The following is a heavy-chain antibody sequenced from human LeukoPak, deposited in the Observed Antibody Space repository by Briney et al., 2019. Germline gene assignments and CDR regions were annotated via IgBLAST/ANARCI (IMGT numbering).Heavy chain of an antibody. Sequence: ASVKVSCKASGYTFTGYYLHWVRQAPARGVEWMGWINHNSGGTNFAQKFQGRVTMTRDTSISTAYMELSRLRSDDTAVYYCARENRGGSSISSHIYFFDYWAQGTRVSVSS. V-gene: IGHV1-2*02. CDR2: INHNSGGT. CDR3: ARENRGGSSISSHIYFFDY. J-gene: IGHJ4*02. CDR1: GYTFTGYY. D-gene: IGHD6-19*01.